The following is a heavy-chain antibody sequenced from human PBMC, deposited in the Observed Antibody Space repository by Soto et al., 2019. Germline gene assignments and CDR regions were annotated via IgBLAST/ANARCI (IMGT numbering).Heavy chain of an antibody. D-gene: IGHD2-2*01. CDR3: ARGPGGYCSSTSCKRRGWFDP. CDR2: IYYSGST. V-gene: IGHV4-31*03. Sequence: QVQLQESGPGLVKPSQTLSLTCTVSGGSISSGGYYWSWIRQHPGKGLEWIGYIYYSGSTYYNPSLKSRVTISVDTSKTQFSLKLSSVTAADTAVYYCARGPGGYCSSTSCKRRGWFDPWGQGTLVTVSS. CDR1: GGSISSGGYY. J-gene: IGHJ5*02.